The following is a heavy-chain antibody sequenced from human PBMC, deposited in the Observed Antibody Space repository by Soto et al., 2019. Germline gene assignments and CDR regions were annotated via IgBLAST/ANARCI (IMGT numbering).Heavy chain of an antibody. CDR1: GFTFNSYA. CDR3: ARGDRGGSGSPASYYYSGLDV. V-gene: IGHV3-23*01. Sequence: EVQLLESGGDLVQRGGSLRLSCAASGFTFNSYAMSWVRQAPGRGLEWVSTVSAGGANTQYAESVKGRFTIVRDNSKNTLHLQMNNLGAEDTALYYCARGDRGGSGSPASYYYSGLDVWGQGTTVTVS. CDR2: VSAGGANT. J-gene: IGHJ6*02. D-gene: IGHD3-10*01.